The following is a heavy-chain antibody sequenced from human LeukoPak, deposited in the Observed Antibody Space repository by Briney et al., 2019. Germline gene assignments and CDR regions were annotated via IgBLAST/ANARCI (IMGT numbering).Heavy chain of an antibody. V-gene: IGHV4-34*01. J-gene: IGHJ4*02. CDR1: GGSFSGYY. CDR3: ARAYGDGFWVFDY. D-gene: IGHD4-17*01. CDR2: INHSGST. Sequence: SETLSLTCAVYGGSFSGYYWSWIRQPPGKGLGWIGEINHSGSTNYNPSLKSRVTISVDTSKNQFSLKLSSVTAADTAVYYCARAYGDGFWVFDYWGQGTLVTVSS.